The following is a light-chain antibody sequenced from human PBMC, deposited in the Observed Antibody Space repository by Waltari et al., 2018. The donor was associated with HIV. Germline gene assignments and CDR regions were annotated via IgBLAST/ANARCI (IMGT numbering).Light chain of an antibody. Sequence: DIVMTQSPDSLSAYIGDRVTITCRASQSIKSAVNWYQQKPGKAPKVLIHAASTLQSGVPSRFSGSGSGTDFTLTINSLQPGDSATYYCQQGFSAPRTFGQGTKVEIK. CDR3: QQGFSAPRT. CDR1: QSIKSA. CDR2: AAS. V-gene: IGKV1-39*01. J-gene: IGKJ1*01.